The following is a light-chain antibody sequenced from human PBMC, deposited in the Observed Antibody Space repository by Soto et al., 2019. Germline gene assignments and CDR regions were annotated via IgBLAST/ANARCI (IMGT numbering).Light chain of an antibody. CDR1: SSDVGGYKY. CDR2: EVS. V-gene: IGLV2-14*01. Sequence: QSALTQPASVSASPGQSITISCTGTSSDVGGYKYVSWYQQHPGKAPKLMIYEVSNRPSGVSNRFSGSKSANTASLTISGLQAEDEAAYYCSSYTTSSIWVFGGGTQLTVL. CDR3: SSYTTSSIWV. J-gene: IGLJ3*02.